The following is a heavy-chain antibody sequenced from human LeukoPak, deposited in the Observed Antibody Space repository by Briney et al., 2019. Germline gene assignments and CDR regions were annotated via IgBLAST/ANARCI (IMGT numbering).Heavy chain of an antibody. CDR1: GGSISSSSYY. J-gene: IGHJ4*02. V-gene: IGHV4-39*02. CDR3: ATDGKYYSSGDY. Sequence: SETLSLTCTVSGGSISSSSYYWGWMRQPTGKGLEWIGNIFYSGSTYYNPSLKSRVTISVDTSKNQFSLKPSSVTAADTAVYYCATDGKYYSSGDYWGQGTLVTVSS. CDR2: IFYSGST. D-gene: IGHD6-19*01.